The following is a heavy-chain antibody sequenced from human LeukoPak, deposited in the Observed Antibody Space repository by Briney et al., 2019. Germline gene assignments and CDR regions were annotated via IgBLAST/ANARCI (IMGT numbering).Heavy chain of an antibody. CDR3: ARDGKRVDFWSGYYPPVYYYYYMDV. V-gene: IGHV1-2*02. CDR2: INPNSGGT. CDR1: GYTFTGYY. Sequence: ASVKVSCKASGYTFTGYYMHWVRQAPGQGLEWMGWINPNSGGTNYAQKFQGRVTMTRDTSISTAYMELSRLRSDDTAVYYCARDGKRVDFWSGYYPPVYYYYYMDVWGKGTTVTVSS. D-gene: IGHD3-3*01. J-gene: IGHJ6*03.